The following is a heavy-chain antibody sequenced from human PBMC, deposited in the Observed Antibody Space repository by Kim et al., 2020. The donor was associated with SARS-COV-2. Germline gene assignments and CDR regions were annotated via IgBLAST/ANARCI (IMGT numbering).Heavy chain of an antibody. V-gene: IGHV1-69*13. Sequence: SVKVSCKASGGTFSSYAISWVRQAPGQGLEWMGGIIPIFGTANYAQKFQGRVTITADESTSTAYMELSSLRSEDTAVYYCARDGLPIQSNYYYYGMDVWGQGTTVTVSS. CDR1: GGTFSSYA. CDR2: IIPIFGTA. CDR3: ARDGLPIQSNYYYYGMDV. J-gene: IGHJ6*02.